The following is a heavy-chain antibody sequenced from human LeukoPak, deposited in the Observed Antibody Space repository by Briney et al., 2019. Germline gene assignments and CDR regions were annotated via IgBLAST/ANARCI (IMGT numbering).Heavy chain of an antibody. D-gene: IGHD6-19*01. V-gene: IGHV4-59*01. CDR3: ARDSRYASGRAFDN. CDR2: VYYSGST. CDR1: GGSINNYY. J-gene: IGHJ4*02. Sequence: SETLSLTCTVSGGSINNYYWSWIRQPPGKAVEWIGYVYYSGSTNYNPSLRSRVTISVDSSKTQYSLKLRSATAADTAVYFCARDSRYASGRAFDNWGQGTLVSVSS.